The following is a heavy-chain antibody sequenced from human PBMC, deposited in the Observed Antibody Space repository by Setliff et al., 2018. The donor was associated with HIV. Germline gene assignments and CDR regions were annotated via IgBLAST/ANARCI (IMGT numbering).Heavy chain of an antibody. D-gene: IGHD3-3*01. V-gene: IGHV1-2*02. J-gene: IGHJ3*02. CDR1: GYTFTGYY. CDR3: ARAIGITIFGVVRGALDI. CDR2: INPNSGGT. Sequence: ASVKVSCKASGYTFTGYYMHWVRQAPGQGLEWMGWINPNSGGTNYAQKFQGRVTMTRDTSISTAYMELSRLRSDETAVYYCARAIGITIFGVVRGALDIWGQGTMVTVSS.